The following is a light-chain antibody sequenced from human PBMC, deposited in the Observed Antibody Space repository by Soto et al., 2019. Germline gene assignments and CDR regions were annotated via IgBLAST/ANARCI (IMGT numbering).Light chain of an antibody. V-gene: IGKV3-15*01. CDR1: QSVRSH. J-gene: IGKJ4*01. CDR2: GAA. Sequence: EVVMTQSPATLSVSPGERATLSCRASQSVRSHLAWYQQKPGQAPSLLIFGAATRVTGVPARFSGSESGTEFTLTISSLQSEDVAVYFCQQYNDWPRTFGGGTKVEIK. CDR3: QQYNDWPRT.